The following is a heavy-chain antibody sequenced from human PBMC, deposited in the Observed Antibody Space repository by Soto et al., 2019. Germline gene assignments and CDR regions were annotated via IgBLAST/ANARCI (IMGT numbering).Heavy chain of an antibody. CDR3: VKTEWDTTLATFHFDY. D-gene: IGHD1-26*01. V-gene: IGHV3-30*18. J-gene: IGHJ4*02. CDR2: ISYDGSQK. CDR1: GFTFSSYA. Sequence: QVQLVESGGGVVQPGMSLRLSCAASGFTFSSYAMHWVRQAPGKGLEWVAVISYDGSQKYYADSVKGRFSISRASSKSNLYRHMNSLRAEDAAEYYCVKTEWDTTLATFHFDYWGQGILVTVSS.